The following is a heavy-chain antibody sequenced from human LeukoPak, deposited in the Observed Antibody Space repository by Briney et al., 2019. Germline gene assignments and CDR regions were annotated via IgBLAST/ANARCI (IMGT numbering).Heavy chain of an antibody. V-gene: IGHV1-2*02. CDR1: GYTFTGYY. J-gene: IGHJ5*02. CDR2: INPNSGGT. Sequence: ASVKVSCKASGYTFTGYYVHWVRQAPGQGLEWMGWINPNSGGTNYAQKFQGRVTMTRDTSISTAYMELSRLRSDDTAVYYCARPRYNWNYAEFDPWGQGTLVTVSS. CDR3: ARPRYNWNYAEFDP. D-gene: IGHD1-7*01.